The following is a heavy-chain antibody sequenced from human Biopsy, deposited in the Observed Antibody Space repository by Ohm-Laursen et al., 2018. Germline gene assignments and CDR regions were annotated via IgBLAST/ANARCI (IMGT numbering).Heavy chain of an antibody. CDR2: IWYDGSNK. CDR1: GFTFSSYG. J-gene: IGHJ6*02. Sequence: SLRLSCAASGFTFSSYGIHWVRQAPGKGLEWVAVIWYDGSNKYSADSVKGRFSISRDNSKNTVYLQMNGLRAADTAVYYCARDRYYGSESYYSHYNMDVWGQGTTVSVSS. V-gene: IGHV3-33*01. CDR3: ARDRYYGSESYYSHYNMDV. D-gene: IGHD3-10*01.